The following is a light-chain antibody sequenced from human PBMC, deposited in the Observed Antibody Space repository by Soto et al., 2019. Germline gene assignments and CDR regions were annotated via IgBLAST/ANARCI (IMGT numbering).Light chain of an antibody. V-gene: IGKV1-9*01. Sequence: SQMTPAPSFLAKSISYSFTITSRSSQIISISLAWYQIQPGKAPNLLIYAASTMESVPARRRRSSLACELFIPTNTLLQSDDFATYYCQQLFDSSITFGQGTRLEIK. CDR2: AAS. CDR3: QQLFDSSIT. CDR1: QIISIS. J-gene: IGKJ5*01.